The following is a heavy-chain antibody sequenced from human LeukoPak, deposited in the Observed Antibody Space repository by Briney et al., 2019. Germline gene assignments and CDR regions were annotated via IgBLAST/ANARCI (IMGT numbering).Heavy chain of an antibody. CDR2: INSDGSST. D-gene: IGHD5-18*01. J-gene: IGHJ4*02. V-gene: IGHV3-74*01. CDR3: ARTDTAMVYDYFDY. Sequence: GGSLRLSCAASGFTFSSYWMHWVRQAPGKGLVWVSRINSDGSSTSYADSVEGRFTISRDNAKNTLYLQMNSLRAEDTAVYYCARTDTAMVYDYFDYWGQGTLVTVSS. CDR1: GFTFSSYW.